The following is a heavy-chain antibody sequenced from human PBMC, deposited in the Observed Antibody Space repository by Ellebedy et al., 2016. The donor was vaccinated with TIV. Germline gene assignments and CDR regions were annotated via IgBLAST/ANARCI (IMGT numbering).Heavy chain of an antibody. Sequence: GGSLRLSXAASGFTFSNAWMSWVRQAPGKGLEWVGRIKSKTDGGTTDYAAPVKGRFTISRDDSKNTLYLQMNSLKTEDTAVYYCTTDRWLRLNIDYWGQGTLVTVSS. CDR1: GFTFSNAW. CDR3: TTDRWLRLNIDY. CDR2: IKSKTDGGTT. D-gene: IGHD5-12*01. V-gene: IGHV3-15*01. J-gene: IGHJ4*02.